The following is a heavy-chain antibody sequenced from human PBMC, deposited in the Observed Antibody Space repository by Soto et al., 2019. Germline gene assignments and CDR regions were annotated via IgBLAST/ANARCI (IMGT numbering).Heavy chain of an antibody. J-gene: IGHJ4*02. D-gene: IGHD3-22*01. CDR3: ARSGVDDSSGYYYDIDY. CDR1: GGSFSGYY. V-gene: IGHV4-34*01. Sequence: SDTLSLTCAVYGGSFSGYYWTWILQPPGKGLEWIGEINHSGSTNYNPSLKSRVTISVDTSKNQFSLKLSSVTAADTAVYYCARSGVDDSSGYYYDIDYWGQGTLVTVSS. CDR2: INHSGST.